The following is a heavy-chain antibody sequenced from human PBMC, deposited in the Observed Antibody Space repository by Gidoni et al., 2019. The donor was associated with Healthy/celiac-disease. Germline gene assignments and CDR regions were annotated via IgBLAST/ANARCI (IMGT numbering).Heavy chain of an antibody. V-gene: IGHV3-20*01. D-gene: IGHD3-22*01. CDR3: ARAGYYDSSGYPGDY. CDR1: GFNVDDYG. J-gene: IGHJ4*02. CDR2: INWNGGST. Sequence: EVQLVESGGGVVRPGGSLSPSCAASGFNVDDYGMSWVRQAPGKGLEWVSGINWNGGSTGYADSVKGRFTISRDNAKNSLYLQMNSLRAEDTALYHCARAGYYDSSGYPGDYWGQGTLVTVSS.